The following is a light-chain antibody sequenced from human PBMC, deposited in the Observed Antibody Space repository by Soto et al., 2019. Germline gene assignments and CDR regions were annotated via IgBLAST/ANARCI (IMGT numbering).Light chain of an antibody. CDR3: QQYENLPT. CDR1: QNIRNL. Sequence: DIQLTQSPSTLSAAVGDSVTITCRASQNIRNLLAWYQQKPGKAPKPLIYDASTLEAGVPSRFRGSGSGTDFTFTISRLQPEDIATYYCQQYENLPTFGQGTRLE. V-gene: IGKV1-33*01. CDR2: DAS. J-gene: IGKJ5*01.